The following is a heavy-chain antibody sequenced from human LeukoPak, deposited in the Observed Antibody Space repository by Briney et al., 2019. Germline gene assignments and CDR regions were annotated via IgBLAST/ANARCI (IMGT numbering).Heavy chain of an antibody. CDR3: ARGGRWYLYYYYMDV. Sequence: GGSLRLSCAASGFTFSSYWMSWVRQAPGKGLEWVANIKQDGSEKYYVDSVKGRFTISRDNAKNSLYLQMNSLRAEDTAVYYCARGGRWYLYYYYMDVWGKGTTVTVSS. D-gene: IGHD4-23*01. J-gene: IGHJ6*03. V-gene: IGHV3-7*01. CDR2: IKQDGSEK. CDR1: GFTFSSYW.